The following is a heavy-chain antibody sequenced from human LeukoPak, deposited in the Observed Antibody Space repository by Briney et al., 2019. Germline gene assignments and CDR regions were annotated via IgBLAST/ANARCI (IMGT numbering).Heavy chain of an antibody. J-gene: IGHJ4*02. CDR3: ARNLAPMTLDY. V-gene: IGHV1-46*01. D-gene: IGHD3-22*01. CDR2: INPSGGST. Sequence: GASVKVSCKASGYTFTSYYMHWVRQAPGQGLEWMGIINPSGGSTSHAQKFQGRVTMTRDTSTSTVYMELSSLRSEDTAVYYCARNLAPMTLDYWGEGTLVTVSS. CDR1: GYTFTSYY.